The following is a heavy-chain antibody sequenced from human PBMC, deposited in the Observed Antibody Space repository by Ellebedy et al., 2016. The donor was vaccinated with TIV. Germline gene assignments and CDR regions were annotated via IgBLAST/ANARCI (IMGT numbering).Heavy chain of an antibody. CDR1: GFTFSSYA. CDR3: ARDLGVYGGRSGQPDALDL. CDR2: ISYDGSNI. Sequence: GESLKISCAASGFTFSSYAMHWVRQAPGKGLEWVALISYDGSNIYYADSVKGRFTISRDNSKDTLYLQMNSLRAEDTALYYCARDLGVYGGRSGQPDALDLWGQGTKVIVSS. V-gene: IGHV3-30-3*01. J-gene: IGHJ3*01. D-gene: IGHD4-23*01.